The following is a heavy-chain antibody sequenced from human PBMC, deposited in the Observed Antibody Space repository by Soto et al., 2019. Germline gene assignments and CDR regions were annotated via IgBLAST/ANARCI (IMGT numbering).Heavy chain of an antibody. CDR1: GFTLSNYW. CDR3: VIELGLAY. CDR2: INKDGSQK. Sequence: GGSLRLSCAASGFTLSNYWMTWVRQAPGKGLEWVANINKDGSQKNYVDSVKGRFTIARDNGKNSLSLQMNSLRVEDTAVYYCVIELGLAYSGQGAFATVYS. D-gene: IGHD7-27*01. V-gene: IGHV3-7*03. J-gene: IGHJ4*02.